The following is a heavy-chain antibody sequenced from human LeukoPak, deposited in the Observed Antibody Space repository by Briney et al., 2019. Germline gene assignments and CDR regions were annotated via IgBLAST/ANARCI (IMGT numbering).Heavy chain of an antibody. CDR3: ARAEVLPDFYDTSGGFDY. CDR2: MFYSGSD. Sequence: SETLSLTCTVSGGSMTIDYWSWIRQSPGKGLEWIGYMFYSGSDTGYNPSLKSRVTISVDTSKNQFSLKLSSVTAADTAVYYCARAEVLPDFYDTSGGFDYWGQGTLVTVSS. J-gene: IGHJ4*02. CDR1: GGSMTIDY. D-gene: IGHD3-22*01. V-gene: IGHV4-59*01.